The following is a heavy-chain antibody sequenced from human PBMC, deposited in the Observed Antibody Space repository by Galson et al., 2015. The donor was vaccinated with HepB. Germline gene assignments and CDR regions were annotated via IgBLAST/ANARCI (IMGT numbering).Heavy chain of an antibody. CDR2: IDYNGST. J-gene: IGHJ5*02. CDR3: ARRVRYSHFDP. V-gene: IGHV4-59*08. CDR1: GGSISSYY. Sequence: ETLSLTCTVSGGSISSYYWSWIRQPPGKGLEWIGYIDYNGSTNYNPSLKSRVTISVDTSKKQFSLRLSSVTAADTAVYYCARRVRYSHFDPWGQGTLVTVSS. D-gene: IGHD3-16*02.